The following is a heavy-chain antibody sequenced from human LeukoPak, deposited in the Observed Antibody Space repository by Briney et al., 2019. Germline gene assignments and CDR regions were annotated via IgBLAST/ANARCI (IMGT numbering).Heavy chain of an antibody. CDR1: GITLSSYW. J-gene: IGHJ6*03. Sequence: PGGSLRLSCAASGITLSSYWMGWVRQAPGKGLEWVANIKEDGIEKYYVDSVKGRFTISGDNAKNSLYLQMNSLRVEDTAVYYCARELNYYQYMDVWGKGTTVTVSS. CDR2: IKEDGIEK. CDR3: ARELNYYQYMDV. V-gene: IGHV3-7*01.